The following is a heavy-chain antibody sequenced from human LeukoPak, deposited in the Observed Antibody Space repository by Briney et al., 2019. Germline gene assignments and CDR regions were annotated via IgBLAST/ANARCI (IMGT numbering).Heavy chain of an antibody. CDR1: GGSINSDNYY. D-gene: IGHD3-10*01. CDR3: AREWSF. V-gene: IGHV4-61*02. J-gene: IGHJ3*01. CDR2: ISSSGTT. Sequence: PSETLSLTCTVSGGSINSDNYYWNWIRQPAGKGLEWIGRISSSGTTNYNPSLNSRVTISLDTSKNQFSLMLNSVTAADTAVYYCAREWSFRGQGTKVTVSS.